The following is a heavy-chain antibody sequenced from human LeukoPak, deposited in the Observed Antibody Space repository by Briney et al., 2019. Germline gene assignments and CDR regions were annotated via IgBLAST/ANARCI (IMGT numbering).Heavy chain of an antibody. CDR2: ISGSGGST. J-gene: IGHJ4*02. CDR1: GFTFSSYA. V-gene: IGHV3-23*01. Sequence: GGSLRLSCAASGFTFSSYAMSWVRQAPGKGLEWVSAISGSGGSTYYADSVKGRFTISRDNSKNTLYLQMNSLRAEDTAVYYCAKDYYDSSGYYSSYFDYWGQGTLVTVSS. D-gene: IGHD3-22*01. CDR3: AKDYYDSSGYYSSYFDY.